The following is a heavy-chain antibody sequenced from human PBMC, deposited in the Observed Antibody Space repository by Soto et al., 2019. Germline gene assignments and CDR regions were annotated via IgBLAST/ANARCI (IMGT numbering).Heavy chain of an antibody. D-gene: IGHD5-18*01. J-gene: IGHJ5*02. CDR3: ARGVRGYKQSWERNWFDP. Sequence: QVQLVQYGAEVKKPGSSVKVSCKASGGTFSSYAISWVRQAPGQGLEWMGGIIPIFGTANYAQKFQGRVTITADESTSTAYMELSSLRSEDTAVYYCARGVRGYKQSWERNWFDPWGQGTLVTVSS. CDR1: GGTFSSYA. V-gene: IGHV1-69*12. CDR2: IIPIFGTA.